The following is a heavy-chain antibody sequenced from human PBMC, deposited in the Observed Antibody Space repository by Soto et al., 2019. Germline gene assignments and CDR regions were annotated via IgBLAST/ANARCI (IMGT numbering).Heavy chain of an antibody. J-gene: IGHJ4*02. CDR1: GITFYRQT. CDR2: ISGSGTTT. V-gene: IGHV3-23*01. D-gene: IGHD3-3*01. CDR3: TKTSVYFWTGYSPWHFAA. Sequence: ELSLILSFAASGITFYRQTMGWVRQGPGKGLEWVAVISGSGTTTYYADSVKGRFDVSRDNSKNEVYLQLNSLRAEDTAVYFCTKTSVYFWTGYSPWHFAACGEGTRGT.